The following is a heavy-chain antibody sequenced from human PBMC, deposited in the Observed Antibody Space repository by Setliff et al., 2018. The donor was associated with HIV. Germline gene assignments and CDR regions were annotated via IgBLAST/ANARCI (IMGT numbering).Heavy chain of an antibody. V-gene: IGHV4-59*08. J-gene: IGHJ6*03. CDR1: GGSIGGYY. CDR3: ARHAPRNHDLAGVFYPYYMDV. D-gene: IGHD1-1*01. CDR2: IYSGGST. Sequence: LSLTCTVSGGSIGGYYWSWIRQPPGTGLEWLGCIYSGGSTNYNPSLESRATISLDTFKNQFSLRLTAVTAADTAVYYCARHAPRNHDLAGVFYPYYMDVWGKGTTVTVSS.